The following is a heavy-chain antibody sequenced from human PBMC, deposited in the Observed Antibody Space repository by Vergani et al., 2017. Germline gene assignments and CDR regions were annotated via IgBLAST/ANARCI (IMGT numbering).Heavy chain of an antibody. CDR1: GYTFTSYY. V-gene: IGHV1-46*01. Sequence: QVQLVQSGAEVKKPGASVKVSCKASGYTFTSYYMHWVRQAPGQGLEWMGIINPSGGSTSYAQKFQGRVTMTRDTSTSTVYMELSSLRSEDTAVYYCARDAPRYNLERDGWFDPWGQGTLVTVSS. D-gene: IGHD1-20*01. J-gene: IGHJ5*02. CDR2: INPSGGST. CDR3: ARDAPRYNLERDGWFDP.